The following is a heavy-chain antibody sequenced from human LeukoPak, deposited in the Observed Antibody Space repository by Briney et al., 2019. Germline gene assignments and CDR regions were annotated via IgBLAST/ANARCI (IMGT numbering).Heavy chain of an antibody. CDR2: ISAYNGNT. D-gene: IGHD6-13*01. Sequence: ASVKVSCKASGYTFTSYGISWVRQAPGQGLEWMGWISAYNGNTNYAQKLQGRVTMTTDTSTSTAYMELRSLRSDDTAVYYCARLVDRIAAAGTLDYWGQGTLVTVSS. J-gene: IGHJ4*02. V-gene: IGHV1-18*01. CDR3: ARLVDRIAAAGTLDY. CDR1: GYTFTSYG.